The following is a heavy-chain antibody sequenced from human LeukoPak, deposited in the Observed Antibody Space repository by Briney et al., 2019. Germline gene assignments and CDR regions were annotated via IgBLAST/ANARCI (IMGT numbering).Heavy chain of an antibody. Sequence: GGSLGLSCAASGFTFSSYAMSWVRQAPGKGLEWVSAISGSGGSTYYADSVKGRFTISRDNSKNTLYLQMNSLRAEDTAVYYCAKYRGILGYCSGGSCLTGYWGQGTLVTVSS. CDR2: ISGSGGST. CDR3: AKYRGILGYCSGGSCLTGY. J-gene: IGHJ4*02. V-gene: IGHV3-23*01. CDR1: GFTFSSYA. D-gene: IGHD2-15*01.